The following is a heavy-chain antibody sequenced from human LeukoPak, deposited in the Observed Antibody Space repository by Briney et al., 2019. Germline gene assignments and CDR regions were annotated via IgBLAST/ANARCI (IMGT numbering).Heavy chain of an antibody. D-gene: IGHD2-2*01. CDR2: MYHSGST. CDR1: GGSISSHY. CDR3: AREARYCSSTSCYHFDY. J-gene: IGHJ4*02. Sequence: SETLSLTCTVSGGSISSHYWSWIRQPPGKGLEWIGYMYHSGSTNYNPSLKSRVTMSVDTSKNQFSLKLSSVTAADTAVYYCAREARYCSSTSCYHFDYWGQGTLVTVSS. V-gene: IGHV4-59*11.